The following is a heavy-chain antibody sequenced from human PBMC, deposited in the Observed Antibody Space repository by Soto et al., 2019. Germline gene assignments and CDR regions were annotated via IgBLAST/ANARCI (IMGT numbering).Heavy chain of an antibody. CDR2: ISGSGGSM. J-gene: IGHJ6*02. CDR3: AKDWGRGGATADYYYALDV. Sequence: GGSLRLSCAASGFTFNIYAMSWVRQAPGKGLEWVSIISGSGGSMYYADSVKGRFTISRDNSKNTVYMQMNTLRAEDTAVYYCAKDWGRGGATADYYYALDVWGQGTTVTVSS. D-gene: IGHD1-26*01. CDR1: GFTFNIYA. V-gene: IGHV3-23*01.